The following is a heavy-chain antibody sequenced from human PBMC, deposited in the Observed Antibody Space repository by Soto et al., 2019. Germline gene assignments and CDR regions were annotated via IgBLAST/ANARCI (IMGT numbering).Heavy chain of an antibody. D-gene: IGHD3-16*01. Sequence: PGGPLKLSCAASGFTFSSYSLNWVRQAPGKGLEWVSSISSSSSYIYYADSVKGRFTISRDNAKNSLYLQMSSLRAEDTAVYYCARDIGLLGTFDYWGQGT. CDR2: ISSSSSYI. CDR3: ARDIGLLGTFDY. V-gene: IGHV3-21*01. J-gene: IGHJ4*02. CDR1: GFTFSSYS.